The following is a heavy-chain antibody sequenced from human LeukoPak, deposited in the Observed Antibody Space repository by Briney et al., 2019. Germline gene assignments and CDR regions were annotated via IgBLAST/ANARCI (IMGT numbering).Heavy chain of an antibody. CDR2: INHSGST. V-gene: IGHV4-34*01. CDR1: GGSFSGYY. J-gene: IGHJ3*02. CDR3: ARVDGSIDFWSGYYSGAFDI. Sequence: SETLSLTCAVYGGSFSGYYWSWIRQPPGKGLEWIGEINHSGSTNYNPSLKSRVTISVDTSKNQFSLKLSSVTAADTAVYYCARVDGSIDFWSGYYSGAFDIWGQGTMVTVSS. D-gene: IGHD3-3*01.